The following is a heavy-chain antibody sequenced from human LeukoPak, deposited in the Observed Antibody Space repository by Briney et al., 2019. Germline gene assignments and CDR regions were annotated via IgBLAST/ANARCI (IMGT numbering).Heavy chain of an antibody. V-gene: IGHV3-30*18. Sequence: GGSLRLSCAASGFTFSSYGMHWVRQAPGTGLKGVAVISYDGSNKYYADSVKGRITISRANSKDTLYLQMNSLRAEDTAVYYCAKDASDSNSPYYFDYWGQGTLVTVSS. J-gene: IGHJ4*02. CDR2: ISYDGSNK. CDR1: GFTFSSYG. CDR3: AKDASDSNSPYYFDY. D-gene: IGHD4-11*01.